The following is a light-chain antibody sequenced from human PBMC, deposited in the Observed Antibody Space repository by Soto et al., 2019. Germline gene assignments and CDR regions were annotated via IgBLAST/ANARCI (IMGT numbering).Light chain of an antibody. CDR3: QSYDTSLSGAV. CDR1: SPNIGSNY. V-gene: IGLV1-47*02. Sequence: QSVLTQPPSASGTPGQRITISCSGSSPNIGSNYVYWYQQLPGTAPKLLIYGDNQRPSGVPDRFSGSKSGTSASLAITGLQAEDEADYYCQSYDTSLSGAVFGGGTQLTVL. J-gene: IGLJ7*01. CDR2: GDN.